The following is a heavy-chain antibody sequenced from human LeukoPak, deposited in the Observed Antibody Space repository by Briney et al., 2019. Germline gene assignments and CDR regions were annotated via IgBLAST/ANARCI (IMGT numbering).Heavy chain of an antibody. J-gene: IGHJ4*02. V-gene: IGHV3-7*01. CDR1: GFTFSSYW. Sequence: GSLRLSCAASGFTFSSYWMSWVRQAPGKGLEWVANIKQDGSEKYYVDSVKGRFTISRDNAKNSLYPQMNSLRAEDTAVYYCARDLLEWLHYFDYWGQGTLVTVSS. CDR3: ARDLLEWLHYFDY. D-gene: IGHD3-3*01. CDR2: IKQDGSEK.